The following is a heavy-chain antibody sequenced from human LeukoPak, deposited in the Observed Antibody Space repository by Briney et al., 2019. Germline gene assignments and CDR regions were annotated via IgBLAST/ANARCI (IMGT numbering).Heavy chain of an antibody. J-gene: IGHJ4*02. Sequence: SETLSLTCTVSGGSISSYYWSWIRQPPGKGLEWIGYIYYSGSTNYNPSLKSRVTISVDTSKNQFSLKLSSVTAADTAVYYCARAHLGTLGYWGQGTLVTVSS. CDR3: ARAHLGTLGY. CDR1: GGSISSYY. CDR2: IYYSGST. D-gene: IGHD3-10*01. V-gene: IGHV4-59*01.